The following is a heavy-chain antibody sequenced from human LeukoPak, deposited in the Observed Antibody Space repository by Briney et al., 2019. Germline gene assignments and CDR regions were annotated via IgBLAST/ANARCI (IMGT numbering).Heavy chain of an antibody. D-gene: IGHD2-2*01. Sequence: SETLSLTCAVHGESFRGYYWSWIRQPPGKGLEWIGEINHSGRTNYNPPLKSRGTISVDTSKNRFFLKLSSVTASDTAVYYCARVSWEYQPSRGADYWGQGTLFTVSS. CDR3: ARVSWEYQPSRGADY. V-gene: IGHV4-34*01. J-gene: IGHJ4*02. CDR2: INHSGRT. CDR1: GESFRGYY.